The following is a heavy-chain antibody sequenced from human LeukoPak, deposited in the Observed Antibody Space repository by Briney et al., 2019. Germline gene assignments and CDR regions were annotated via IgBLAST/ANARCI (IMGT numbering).Heavy chain of an antibody. CDR3: ARGFGSGTSPIDL. CDR2: IYATDLT. D-gene: IGHD3-10*01. V-gene: IGHV4-4*07. J-gene: IGHJ5*02. Sequence: PSETLSLTCTVSGRSISSVYWNWIRQSAGKGLEWIGRIYATDLTNYNPSLKSRVTLSVDMSKNELSLTLKSVTAADTAVYYCARGFGSGTSPIDLWGQGALVTVSS. CDR1: GRSISSVY.